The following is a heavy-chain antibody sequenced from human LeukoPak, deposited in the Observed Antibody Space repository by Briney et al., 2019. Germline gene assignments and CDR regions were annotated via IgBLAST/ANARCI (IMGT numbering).Heavy chain of an antibody. CDR1: GGSISSNSYY. J-gene: IGHJ4*02. D-gene: IGHD5-18*01. V-gene: IGHV4-39*07. CDR3: ARGQKYRNGYTLTELGSGYFAY. CDR2: IYYSGST. Sequence: PSETLSLTCTVSGGSISSNSYYWGWIRQSPGKGLEWIGTIYYSGSTYYSPSLKSRVTISVDTSKNQFSLTLSSVTTADTAVYYCARGQKYRNGYTLTELGSGYFAYWGQGTLVTVSS.